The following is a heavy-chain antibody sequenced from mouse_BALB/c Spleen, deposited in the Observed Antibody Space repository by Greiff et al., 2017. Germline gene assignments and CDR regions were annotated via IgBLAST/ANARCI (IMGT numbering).Heavy chain of an antibody. CDR1: GYSITSDYA. D-gene: IGHD4-1*01. V-gene: IGHV3-2*02. J-gene: IGHJ2*01. CDR3: ARGTGTRGFDY. Sequence: EVKLQESGPGLVKPSQSLSLTCTVTGYSITSDYAWNWIRQFPGNKLEWMGYISYSGSTSYNPSLKSRISITRDTSKNQFFLQLNSVTTEDTATYYCARGTGTRGFDYWGQGTTLTVSS. CDR2: ISYSGST.